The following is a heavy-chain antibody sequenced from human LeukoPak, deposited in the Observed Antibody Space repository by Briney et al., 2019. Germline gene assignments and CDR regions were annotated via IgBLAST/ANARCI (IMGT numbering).Heavy chain of an antibody. Sequence: GGSLRLSCAASGFTVSSNYMSWVRQAPGKGLEWVSVIYSGGSTYYADSVKGRFTISRDNSKNTLYLQMNSLRAEDTAVYYCANVGAVQLWSNWGQGTLVTVSS. CDR1: GFTVSSNY. J-gene: IGHJ4*02. CDR3: ANVGAVQLWSN. D-gene: IGHD5-18*01. V-gene: IGHV3-66*01. CDR2: IYSGGST.